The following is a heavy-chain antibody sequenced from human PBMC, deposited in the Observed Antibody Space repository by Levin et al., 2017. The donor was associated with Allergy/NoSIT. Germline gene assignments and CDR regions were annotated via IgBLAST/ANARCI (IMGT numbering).Heavy chain of an antibody. Sequence: KISCKASGGTFSSYAISWVRQAPGQGLEWMGGIIPIFGTANYAQKFQGRVTITADESTSTAYMELSSLRSEDTAVYYCARDRRYYGGHYYYYGMDVWGQGTTVTVSS. V-gene: IGHV1-69*01. CDR1: GGTFSSYA. J-gene: IGHJ6*02. D-gene: IGHD3-10*01. CDR2: IIPIFGTA. CDR3: ARDRRYYGGHYYYYGMDV.